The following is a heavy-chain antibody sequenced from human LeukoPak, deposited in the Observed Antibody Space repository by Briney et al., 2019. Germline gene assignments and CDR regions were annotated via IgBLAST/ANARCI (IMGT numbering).Heavy chain of an antibody. CDR1: GGSITRTNY. V-gene: IGHV4-4*02. J-gene: IGHJ4*02. Sequence: SETLSLTCDVSGGSITRTNYWTWVRQPPGKGLEWIGEVNLQGSTNYNPSLMGRVAISVDTSENHVSLQLTSVTAADTAVYYCAREGGPYRPLDYSGQGTLVTVS. CDR2: VNLQGST. CDR3: AREGGPYRPLDY. D-gene: IGHD3-16*01.